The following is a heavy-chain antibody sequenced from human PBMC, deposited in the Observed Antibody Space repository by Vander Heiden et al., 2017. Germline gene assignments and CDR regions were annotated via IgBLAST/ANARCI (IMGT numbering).Heavy chain of an antibody. D-gene: IGHD3-10*01. CDR1: GGPISNYY. V-gene: IGHV4-4*07. J-gene: IGHJ1*01. Sequence: QVQLQESGPGLVKPSETLSLTCTVSGGPISNYYWSWIRQPAGKGLEWIGRIYSSGSTNYNPSLKSRVTMSVDTSKNQFSLKLSSVTAADTAVYYCARIDGSGSYVYFQHWGQGTLVTVSS. CDR2: IYSSGST. CDR3: ARIDGSGSYVYFQH.